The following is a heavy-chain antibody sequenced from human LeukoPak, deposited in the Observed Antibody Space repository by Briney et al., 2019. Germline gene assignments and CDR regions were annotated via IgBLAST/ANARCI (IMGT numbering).Heavy chain of an antibody. D-gene: IGHD3-16*01. Sequence: GASVKVSCKVAGYIFKEVSMHWVRQPPGKGLEWMGGSDPENGKTVYAQNFQGRVTMTEDTSTDTACMELTSLTSDDTAIYYCAIDTVYYDPPSYWGQGTLVTVSS. V-gene: IGHV1-24*01. CDR3: AIDTVYYDPPSY. J-gene: IGHJ4*01. CDR2: SDPENGKT. CDR1: GYIFKEVS.